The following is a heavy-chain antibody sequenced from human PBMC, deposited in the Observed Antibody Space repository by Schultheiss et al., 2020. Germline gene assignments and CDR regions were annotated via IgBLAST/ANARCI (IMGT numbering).Heavy chain of an antibody. V-gene: IGHV3-23*01. D-gene: IGHD5-18*01. CDR2: ISGSGGST. CDR1: GFTFSSYA. Sequence: SGSLRFSCAASGFTFSSYAMSWVRQAPGKGLEWVSAISGSGGSTYYADSVKGRFTISRDNSQNTLYLQMNSLRAEDTAVYYCARVDTAMVTTRGPHDYWGQGTLVTVSS. J-gene: IGHJ4*02. CDR3: ARVDTAMVTTRGPHDY.